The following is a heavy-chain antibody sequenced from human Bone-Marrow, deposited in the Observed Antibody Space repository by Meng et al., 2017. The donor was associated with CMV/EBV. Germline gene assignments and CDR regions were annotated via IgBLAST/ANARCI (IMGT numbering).Heavy chain of an antibody. CDR3: ARFQGGRSSWPYYYYGMDF. Sequence: SETLSLTCAVYGGSFSGYYWSWIRQPPGKGLEWIGEIKHGGSTNYNPSLKSRVTISVDTSKNQFSLKLSSVTAADTAVYYCARFQGGRSSWPYYYYGMDFWGQGTTVTVSS. D-gene: IGHD2-2*01. CDR2: IKHGGST. V-gene: IGHV4-34*01. CDR1: GGSFSGYY. J-gene: IGHJ6*02.